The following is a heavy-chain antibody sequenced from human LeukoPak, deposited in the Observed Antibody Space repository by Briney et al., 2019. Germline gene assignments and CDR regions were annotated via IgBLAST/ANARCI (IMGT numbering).Heavy chain of an antibody. Sequence: GGSLILSCTASGFTFTNYAMSWVRQAPGKGLEWVSAISGGGGNPYYADSVKGRFTISRDNYKNTQSLQMNRLKTEDLAVYYCSKEIVGATPGDAFDVWGQGTMVTVSS. D-gene: IGHD1-26*01. V-gene: IGHV3-23*01. CDR2: ISGGGGNP. CDR1: GFTFTNYA. CDR3: SKEIVGATPGDAFDV. J-gene: IGHJ3*01.